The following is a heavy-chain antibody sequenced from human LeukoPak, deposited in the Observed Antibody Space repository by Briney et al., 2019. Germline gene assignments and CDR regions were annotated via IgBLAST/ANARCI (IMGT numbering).Heavy chain of an antibody. CDR1: GFTFSSYS. CDR2: ISSSGSTI. D-gene: IGHD3-10*01. Sequence: GGSLRLSYAASGFTFSSYSMNWIRQAPGMGLEWLSYISSSGSTIYYADSVKGRFTISRDSANNSLYLQMNGLRAEDTAVYYCARKTYGSEFYVDHWGQGTLVTVSS. J-gene: IGHJ5*02. CDR3: ARKTYGSEFYVDH. V-gene: IGHV3-48*04.